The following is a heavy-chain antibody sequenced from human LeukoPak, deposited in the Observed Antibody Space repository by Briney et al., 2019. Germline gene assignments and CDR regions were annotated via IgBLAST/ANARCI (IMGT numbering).Heavy chain of an antibody. J-gene: IGHJ4*02. CDR2: IIPIFGTA. CDR3: ARRSSNYEDY. D-gene: IGHD4-11*01. V-gene: IGHV1-69*13. Sequence: SVKVSCEGSGGTFSSYAITWVRQAPGQGLEWMGGIIPIFGTANYAQKFQGRVTITADESTSTAYMELSSLRSEDTAVYYCARRSSNYEDYWGQGTLVTVSS. CDR1: GGTFSSYA.